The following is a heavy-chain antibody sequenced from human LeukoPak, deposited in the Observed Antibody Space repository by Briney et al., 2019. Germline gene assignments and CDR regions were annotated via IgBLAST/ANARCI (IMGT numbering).Heavy chain of an antibody. Sequence: GASVKVSCKASGGTFSSYAISWVRQAPGQGLEWMGRIIPILGIANYAQKFQGRVTITADKSTSTAYMEPSSLRSEDTAVYYCARGAMVRGVSPRNSPLFFDYWGQGTLVTVSS. CDR2: IIPILGIA. CDR1: GGTFSSYA. CDR3: ARGAMVRGVSPRNSPLFFDY. J-gene: IGHJ4*02. V-gene: IGHV1-69*04. D-gene: IGHD3-10*01.